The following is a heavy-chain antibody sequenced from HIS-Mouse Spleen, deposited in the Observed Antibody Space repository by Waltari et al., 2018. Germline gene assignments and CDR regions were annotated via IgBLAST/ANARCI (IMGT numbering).Heavy chain of an antibody. D-gene: IGHD5-18*01. CDR3: ARGFVDTAMVDY. CDR1: GFTFSRYA. J-gene: IGHJ4*02. V-gene: IGHV3-30-3*01. Sequence: QVQLVESGGGVVQPGRSLRLSCAAAGFTFSRYAIHWVRQAPGKGLEWVAVISYDGSNKYYADSVKGRFTISRDNSKNTLYLQMNSLRAEDTAVYYCARGFVDTAMVDYWGQGTLVTVSS. CDR2: ISYDGSNK.